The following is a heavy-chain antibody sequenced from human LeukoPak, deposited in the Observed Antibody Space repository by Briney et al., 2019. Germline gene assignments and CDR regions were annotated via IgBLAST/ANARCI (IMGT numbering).Heavy chain of an antibody. CDR1: GFTFSSYS. V-gene: IGHV3-21*01. D-gene: IGHD2-2*01. CDR3: ARDSRQLTSPWYFDY. Sequence: PGGSLRLSCAASGFTFSSYSMNWVRQAPGKGLEWVSSIRSSSNYIYYADSVKGRFTISRDNAKNSLYLQMNSLRAEDTAVYYCARDSRQLTSPWYFDYWGQGTLVTVSS. J-gene: IGHJ4*02. CDR2: IRSSSNYI.